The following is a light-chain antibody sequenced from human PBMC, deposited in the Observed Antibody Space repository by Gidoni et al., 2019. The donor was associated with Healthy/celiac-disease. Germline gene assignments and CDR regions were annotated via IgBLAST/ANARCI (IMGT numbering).Light chain of an antibody. Sequence: ELLLTQSPATLSLSPVERATLSCRASKSVSSYLAWYQQKPGQAPRLLIYDASNRATGIPARFSGSGSGTDFTLTISSLEPEDFAVYYCQQRSNWQPDVXQXTKVXIK. CDR3: QQRSNWQPD. CDR2: DAS. CDR1: KSVSSY. J-gene: IGKJ1*01. V-gene: IGKV3-11*01.